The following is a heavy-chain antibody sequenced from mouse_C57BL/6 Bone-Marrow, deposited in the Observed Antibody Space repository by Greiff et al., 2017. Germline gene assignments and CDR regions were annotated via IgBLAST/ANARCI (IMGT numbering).Heavy chain of an antibody. CDR1: GYTFTDYY. CDR3: ARGGNFPMDY. J-gene: IGHJ4*01. CDR2: INPNNGGT. D-gene: IGHD2-1*01. Sequence: VQLQQSGPELVKPGASVKISCKASGYTFTDYYMNWVKQSHGKSLEWIGDINPNNGGTSYNQKFKGKATLTVDKSSSTAYMELRSLTSEDSAVYYCARGGNFPMDYWGQGTSVTVSS. V-gene: IGHV1-26*01.